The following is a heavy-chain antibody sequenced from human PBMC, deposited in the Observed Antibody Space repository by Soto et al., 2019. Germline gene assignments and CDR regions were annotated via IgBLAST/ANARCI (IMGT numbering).Heavy chain of an antibody. CDR2: ISFDGANT. V-gene: IGHV3-30-3*01. CDR3: ASDGYNRGGFDY. D-gene: IGHD3-10*01. Sequence: QVQLVESGGGVVPPGGSLRVSCVASGFTYSSYNMHWVRQAPGEGLEWVAVISFDGANTFYADSVKGRFTISRDISRDTLYLQMSSLRDEDTAIYYFASDGYNRGGFDYWGQGTLVTVSS. J-gene: IGHJ4*02. CDR1: GFTYSSYN.